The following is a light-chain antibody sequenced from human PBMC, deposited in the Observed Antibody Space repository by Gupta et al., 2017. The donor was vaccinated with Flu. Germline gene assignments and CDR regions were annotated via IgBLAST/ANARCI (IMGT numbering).Light chain of an antibody. V-gene: IGKV3-20*01. J-gene: IGKJ4*01. CDR1: ESVFNNY. CDR3: QQYGTSLP. Sequence: SESVFNNYLSWYQHKRGQAPRLLIYDASSRVAGVPDRFIGSGSGTEFTLTITRLEPEDFAVYYCQQYGTSLPFGGGTKVEIK. CDR2: DAS.